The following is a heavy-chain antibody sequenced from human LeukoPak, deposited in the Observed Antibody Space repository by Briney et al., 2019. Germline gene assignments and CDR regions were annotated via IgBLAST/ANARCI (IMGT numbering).Heavy chain of an antibody. CDR2: INSDGSST. CDR3: ARGGTTGFPY. J-gene: IGHJ4*02. CDR1: RFTFSSYW. V-gene: IGHV3-74*01. D-gene: IGHD2/OR15-2a*01. Sequence: QPGGSLRLSCAASRFTFSSYWMHWVRQAPGKGLVWVSRINSDGSSTNYADSVKGRSTISRDNAKNTLYLQMNSLRAEDPAVYYCARGGTTGFPYWGQGTLVTVSS.